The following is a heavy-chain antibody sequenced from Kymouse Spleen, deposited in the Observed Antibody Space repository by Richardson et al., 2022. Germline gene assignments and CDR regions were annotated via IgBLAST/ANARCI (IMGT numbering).Heavy chain of an antibody. CDR1: GFTFSSYG. Sequence: QVQLVESGGGVVQPGRSLRLSCAASGFTFSSYGMHWVRQAPGKGLEWVAVIWYDGSNKYYADSVKGRFTISRDNSKNTLYLQMNSLRAEDTAVYYCARDAGYSSSLEYFQHWGQGTLVTVSS. CDR2: IWYDGSNK. CDR3: ARDAGYSSSLEYFQH. D-gene: IGHD6-13*01. J-gene: IGHJ1*01. V-gene: IGHV3-33*01.